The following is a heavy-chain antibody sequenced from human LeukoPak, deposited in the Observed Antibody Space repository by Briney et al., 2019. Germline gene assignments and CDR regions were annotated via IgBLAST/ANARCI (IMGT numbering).Heavy chain of an antibody. Sequence: GGSLRLSCVASGFSFSIYTMTWFRQAPGKGLEWVSSISGSGEDTHFADSVKGRSTVSRDNSRNTLFLQMDSLRVEDTAVYHCAKAKGGLWGQGTLVTVSS. J-gene: IGHJ4*02. V-gene: IGHV3-23*01. CDR1: GFSFSIYT. D-gene: IGHD2-15*01. CDR3: AKAKGGL. CDR2: ISGSGEDT.